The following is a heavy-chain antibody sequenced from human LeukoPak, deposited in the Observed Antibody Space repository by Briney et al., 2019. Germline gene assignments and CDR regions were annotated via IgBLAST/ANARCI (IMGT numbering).Heavy chain of an antibody. V-gene: IGHV1-69*13. J-gene: IGHJ6*02. CDR2: IIPIFGTA. D-gene: IGHD3-22*01. CDR3: ARGYYDSSGYPYRTNYYYGMDV. CDR1: GYTFTSYG. Sequence: SVKVSCKASGYTFTSYGISWVRQAPGQGLEWMGGIIPIFGTANYAQKFQGRVTITADESTSTAYMELSSLRSEDTAVYYCARGYYDSSGYPYRTNYYYGMDVWGQGTTVTVSS.